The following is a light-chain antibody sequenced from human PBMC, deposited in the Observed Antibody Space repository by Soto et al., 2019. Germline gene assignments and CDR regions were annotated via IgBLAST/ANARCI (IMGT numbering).Light chain of an antibody. J-gene: IGLJ1*01. V-gene: IGLV2-14*01. CDR3: CSYTTSNTRQIV. CDR1: SSDVGGYNY. Sequence: QSVLTQPASVSDSPGQSITISCTGTSSDVGGYNYVSWYQQHPGKAPKFMIYDVSNRPSGVSNRFSGSKSGHTASLTIAGLQAEDEADYYCCSYTTSNTRQIVFGTGTKVTVL. CDR2: DVS.